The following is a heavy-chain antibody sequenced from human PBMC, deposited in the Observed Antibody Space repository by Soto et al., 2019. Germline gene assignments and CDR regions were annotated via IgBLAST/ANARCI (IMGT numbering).Heavy chain of an antibody. J-gene: IGHJ4*02. CDR2: IYSGGKT. CDR1: GFTVNDNY. CDR3: TRDSSYYGAGRGVLDY. Sequence: GGSLRLSCAVSGFTVNDNYMSWVRQAPGKGLEWVSVIYSGGKTDYADSVRDRFTVSRDTFKNRLYLQMDSLRAEDTAVYYCTRDSSYYGAGRGVLDYWGPGTLVTVSS. D-gene: IGHD3-10*01. V-gene: IGHV3-66*01.